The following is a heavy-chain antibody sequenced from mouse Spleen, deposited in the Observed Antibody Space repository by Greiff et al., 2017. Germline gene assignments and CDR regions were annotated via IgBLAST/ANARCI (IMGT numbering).Heavy chain of an antibody. J-gene: IGHJ1*01. CDR3: ARGNSPGYFDV. Sequence: LQQPGAELVKPGASVKMSCKASGYTFTSYNMHWVKQTPGQGLEWIGAIYPGNGDTSYNQKFKGKATLTADKSSSTAYMQLSSLTSEDSAVYYCARGNSPGYFDVWGAGTTVTVSS. CDR1: GYTFTSYN. V-gene: IGHV1-12*01. CDR2: IYPGNGDT.